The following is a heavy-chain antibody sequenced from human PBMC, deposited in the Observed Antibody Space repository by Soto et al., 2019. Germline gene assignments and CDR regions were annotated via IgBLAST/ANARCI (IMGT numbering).Heavy chain of an antibody. V-gene: IGHV1-69*13. CDR3: ARDVHAAPPRDYYYSIPREEYYYYGMEV. J-gene: IGHJ6*02. CDR1: GGTFSSYA. Sequence: SVTVSCKASGGTFSSYAISWVRQPPGQGLEWMGGIIPIFGTANSAQKFQGRVTIPADESTSTAYMELSSLRSEDTAVYYCARDVHAAPPRDYYYSIPREEYYYYGMEVRVQRPTVTVSS. D-gene: IGHD3-22*01. CDR2: IIPIFGTA.